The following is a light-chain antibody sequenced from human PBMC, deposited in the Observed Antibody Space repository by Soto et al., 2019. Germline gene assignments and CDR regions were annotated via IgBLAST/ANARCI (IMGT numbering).Light chain of an antibody. Sequence: DIVMTQSPDSLAVSLGERATINSKSSQSVLYSSNNKNYLAWYQQKPGQPPKLLIYWASTRESGVPDRFSGSGSGTDFTLTISSLEPEDFAVYYCQQRGNWPATFGPGTKVEIK. V-gene: IGKV4-1*01. CDR1: QSVLYSSNNKNY. CDR2: WAS. CDR3: QQRGNWPAT. J-gene: IGKJ3*01.